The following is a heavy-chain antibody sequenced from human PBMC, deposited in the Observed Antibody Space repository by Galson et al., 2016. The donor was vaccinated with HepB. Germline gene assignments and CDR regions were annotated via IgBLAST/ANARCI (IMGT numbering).Heavy chain of an antibody. CDR3: ARRRGNDSRGGNFDC. Sequence: SLRLSCAASGLTFSDFWMSWVRQAPGKGLEWVANVGQDGSERYYVDSVKGRFTISRDNVKNSLYLQMNSLRAEDTAVYYCARRRGNDSRGGNFDCWGRGTLVTVSS. CDR1: GLTFSDFW. CDR2: VGQDGSER. V-gene: IGHV3-7*01. D-gene: IGHD5-12*01. J-gene: IGHJ4*02.